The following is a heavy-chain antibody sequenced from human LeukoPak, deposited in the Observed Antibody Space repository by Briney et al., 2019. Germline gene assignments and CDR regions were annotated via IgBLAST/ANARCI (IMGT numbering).Heavy chain of an antibody. CDR2: IYYSGST. J-gene: IGHJ3*02. CDR1: GGSISSSSYY. Sequence: SETLSLTCTVSGGSISSSSYYWGWIRQPPGKGLEWIGSIYYSGSTYYNPSLKSRVTISVDTSKNQFSLKLSSVTAADTAVYYCARDGLTYYYDSSGYYGGSDAFDIWGQGTMVTVSS. V-gene: IGHV4-39*07. CDR3: ARDGLTYYYDSSGYYGGSDAFDI. D-gene: IGHD3-22*01.